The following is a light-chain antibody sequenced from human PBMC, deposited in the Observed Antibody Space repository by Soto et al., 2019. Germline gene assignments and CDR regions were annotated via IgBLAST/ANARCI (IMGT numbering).Light chain of an antibody. Sequence: ETVLTQSPATLSLSPGAPATLSCRSSESVDIYLAWYQQKPGQAPRLLIYHASNRATGIPARFSGSGSWTDFTLTISSLEPEDSAVYYCQQRRNWPPLTFGGGTRVEIK. J-gene: IGKJ4*01. CDR3: QQRRNWPPLT. V-gene: IGKV3-11*01. CDR2: HAS. CDR1: ESVDIY.